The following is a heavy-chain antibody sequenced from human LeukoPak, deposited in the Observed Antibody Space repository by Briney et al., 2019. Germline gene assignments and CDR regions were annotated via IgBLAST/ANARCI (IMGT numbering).Heavy chain of an antibody. V-gene: IGHV3-21*01. D-gene: IGHD2-21*01. CDR3: ASEIRRHIVDYYYYYMDV. CDR1: GFTFNSYS. Sequence: GGSLRLSCAASGFTFNSYSMNWVRQAPGKGLEWVSSISSSSSYIYYADSVKGRFTISRDNAKNSLYLQMNSLRAEDTAVYYCASEIRRHIVDYYYYYMDVWGKGTTVTVSS. J-gene: IGHJ6*03. CDR2: ISSSSSYI.